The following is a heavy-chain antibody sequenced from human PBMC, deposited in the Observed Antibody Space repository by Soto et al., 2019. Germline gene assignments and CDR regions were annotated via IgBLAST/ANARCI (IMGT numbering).Heavy chain of an antibody. CDR2: MNPNSGNT. D-gene: IGHD2-8*01. J-gene: IGHJ5*02. V-gene: IGHV1-8*01. Sequence: ASVKVSCKASGYTFTGYDINWVRQATGQGLEWMGWMNPNSGNTGYAQKFQGRVTMTRNTSISTAYMELSSLRSEDTAVYYCARASLRKGVFDPWGQGTLVTVSS. CDR1: GYTFTGYD. CDR3: ARASLRKGVFDP.